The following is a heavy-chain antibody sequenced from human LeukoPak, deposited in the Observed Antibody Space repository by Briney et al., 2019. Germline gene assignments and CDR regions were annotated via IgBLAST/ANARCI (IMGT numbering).Heavy chain of an antibody. V-gene: IGHV1-8*01. CDR2: MNPNSGNT. D-gene: IGHD4-11*01. J-gene: IGHJ3*02. CDR3: AIVSPTVHAFDI. CDR1: GYTFSSYD. Sequence: ASVKVSCKASGYTFSSYDINCVRQATGQGPEWMGWMNPNSGNTGYAQKFQGRVSMTRNTAISTAYMELSLRSEDTAVYYCAIVSPTVHAFDIWGQGTMVTVSS.